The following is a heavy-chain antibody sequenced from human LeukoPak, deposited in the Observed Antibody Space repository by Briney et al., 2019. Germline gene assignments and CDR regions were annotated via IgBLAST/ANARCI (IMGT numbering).Heavy chain of an antibody. D-gene: IGHD2-2*01. V-gene: IGHV4-30-2*01. CDR1: GGSISSGGYS. J-gene: IGHJ5*02. CDR3: ARGLGYCSSTSCGPFDP. Sequence: SQTLSLTCAVSGGSISSGGYSWSWIRQPPGKGLEWIGYIYHSGSTYYNPSLKSRVTISVDRSKNQFPLKLSSVTAADTAVYYCARGLGYCSSTSCGPFDPWGQGTLVTVSS. CDR2: IYHSGST.